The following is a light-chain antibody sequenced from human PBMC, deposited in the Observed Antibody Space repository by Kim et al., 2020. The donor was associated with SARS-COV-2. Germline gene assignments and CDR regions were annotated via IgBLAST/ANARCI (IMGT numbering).Light chain of an antibody. CDR3: AAIVDSGTWV. J-gene: IGLJ3*02. V-gene: IGLV2-14*01. CDR2: EVT. Sequence: GQWNTVARTVTNRGVGANDHVSWYQQNPGKAPQLLIYEVTQRPSGVSSRVSGSKSGNTASLSISGLQAENEAHYSCAAIVDSGTWVLVGGTKVTVL. CDR1: NRGVGANDH.